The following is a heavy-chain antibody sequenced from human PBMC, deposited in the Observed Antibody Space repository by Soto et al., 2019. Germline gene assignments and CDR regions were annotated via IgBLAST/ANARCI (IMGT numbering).Heavy chain of an antibody. Sequence: GGSLRLSCAASGFTFSSYGMHWVRQAPGKGLEWVAVIWYDGSNKYYADSVKGRVTISRDNSKNTLYLQMNSLRAEDTAVYYCAGDGPPGEYSSSSFCDYWGQGTLVTVSS. V-gene: IGHV3-33*01. CDR3: AGDGPPGEYSSSSFCDY. CDR2: IWYDGSNK. J-gene: IGHJ4*02. CDR1: GFTFSSYG. D-gene: IGHD6-6*01.